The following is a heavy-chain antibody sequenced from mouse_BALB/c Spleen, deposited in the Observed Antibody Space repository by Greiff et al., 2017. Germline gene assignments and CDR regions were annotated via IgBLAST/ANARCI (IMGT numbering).Heavy chain of an antibody. Sequence: DVKLQESGPELVKPGASVKISCKASGYSFTGYFMNWVKQSHGQSLEWIGRINPYNGDTFYNQKFKGKATLTVDKSSSTAHMELLSLTSEDSAVYYCGSGDYDVDYAMDYWGQGTSVTVSS. CDR3: GSGDYDVDYAMDY. CDR2: INPYNGDT. J-gene: IGHJ4*01. CDR1: GYSFTGYF. V-gene: IGHV1-37*01. D-gene: IGHD2-4*01.